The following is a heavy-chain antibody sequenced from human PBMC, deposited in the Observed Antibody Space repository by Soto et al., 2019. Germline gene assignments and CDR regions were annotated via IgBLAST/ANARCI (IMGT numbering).Heavy chain of an antibody. CDR1: GYAFTTYG. D-gene: IGHD3-10*01. Sequence: QVHLVQSGAEVKKPGASVKVSCKGSGYAFTTYGITWVRQAPGQGLEWMGWISAHNGNTNYAQKLQGRVTVTRDTSTSTAYMELRSLRSDATAVYYCARGRYGEYWGQGALVTASS. V-gene: IGHV1-18*01. CDR3: ARGRYGEY. J-gene: IGHJ4*02. CDR2: ISAHNGNT.